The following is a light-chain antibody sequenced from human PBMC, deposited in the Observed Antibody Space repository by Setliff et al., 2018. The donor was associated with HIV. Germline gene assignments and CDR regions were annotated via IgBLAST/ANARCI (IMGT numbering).Light chain of an antibody. CDR1: SSDVGGYNH. J-gene: IGLJ2*01. V-gene: IGLV2-23*02. CDR3: SSYAGIRIPMI. Sequence: QSALTQSASVSGSPGQSITISCTGTSSDVGGYNHVSWYQQHPGKAPRVMIYDFAKRPSGVSNRFSGSKSGNTASLTISGLQAEDEAEYYCSSYAGIRIPMIFGGGTKVTVL. CDR2: DFA.